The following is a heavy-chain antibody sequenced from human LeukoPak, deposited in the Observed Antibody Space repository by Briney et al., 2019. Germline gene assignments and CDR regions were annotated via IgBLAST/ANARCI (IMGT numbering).Heavy chain of an antibody. CDR3: ASVAESSGYYDSSGYPGAFDI. CDR1: GGTFSSYA. J-gene: IGHJ3*02. CDR2: IIPIFGTA. D-gene: IGHD3-22*01. V-gene: IGHV1-69*13. Sequence: GASVKVSCKASGGTFSSYAISWVRQAPGQGLEWMGGIIPIFGTANYAQKFQGRVTITADESTSTAYMELSSLRSEDTAVYYCASVAESSGYYDSSGYPGAFDIWGQGTMVTVSS.